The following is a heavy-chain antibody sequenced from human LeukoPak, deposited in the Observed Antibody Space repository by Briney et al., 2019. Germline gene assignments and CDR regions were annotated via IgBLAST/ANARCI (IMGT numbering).Heavy chain of an antibody. Sequence: SETLSLTCTVSGGSISSYYWSWVRQPPGKGLEWIGYNYYSGSTNYNPSLKSRVTISVDTSKNQFSLKLSSVTAADTAVYYCAKSNDGWSTGGDSWGQGTLVTVSS. D-gene: IGHD7-27*01. CDR2: NYYSGST. J-gene: IGHJ4*02. CDR3: AKSNDGWSTGGDS. V-gene: IGHV4-59*01. CDR1: GGSISSYY.